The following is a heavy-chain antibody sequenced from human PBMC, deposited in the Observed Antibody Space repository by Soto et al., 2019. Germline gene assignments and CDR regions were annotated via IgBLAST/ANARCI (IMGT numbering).Heavy chain of an antibody. CDR2: ISAYNGNT. V-gene: IGHV1-18*01. D-gene: IGHD3-3*01. J-gene: IGHJ5*02. CDR3: AGGSYDFWWLNWFDP. CDR1: GYTFTSYG. Sequence: QVQLVQSGAEVKKPGASVKVSCKASGYTFTSYGISWVRQAPGQGLEWMGWISAYNGNTNYAQKLQGRVTMTTDTSTSTTYMELRSLRSDDTAVYYCAGGSYDFWWLNWFDPWGQGTLVTVSS.